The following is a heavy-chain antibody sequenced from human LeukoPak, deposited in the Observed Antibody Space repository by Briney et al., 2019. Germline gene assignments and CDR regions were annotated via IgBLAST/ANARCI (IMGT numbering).Heavy chain of an antibody. J-gene: IGHJ4*02. CDR3: SRVDSTGYYRGRGPIDY. D-gene: IGHD3-22*01. Sequence: GASVKVSCKASGYTFTSYYMHWVRQAPGQGLEWMGIINPSGGSTSYAQKFQGRVTMTRDMSTSTVYMELSSLRSEDTAVYYCSRVDSTGYYRGRGPIDYWGQGTLVTVSS. CDR2: INPSGGST. CDR1: GYTFTSYY. V-gene: IGHV1-46*01.